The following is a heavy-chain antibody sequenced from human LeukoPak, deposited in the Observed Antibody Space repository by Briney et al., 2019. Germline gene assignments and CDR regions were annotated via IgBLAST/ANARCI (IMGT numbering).Heavy chain of an antibody. CDR3: ARLGYSGYDSSRNYYMDV. Sequence: ASVKVSCKASGYTFTSYDINWVRQATGQGLEWMGWMNPNSGNTGYAQKFQGRVTMTRNTSISTAYMELSSLRSEDTAVYYCARLGYSGYDSSRNYYMDVWGKGTTVTISS. CDR1: GYTFTSYD. J-gene: IGHJ6*03. V-gene: IGHV1-8*01. CDR2: MNPNSGNT. D-gene: IGHD5-12*01.